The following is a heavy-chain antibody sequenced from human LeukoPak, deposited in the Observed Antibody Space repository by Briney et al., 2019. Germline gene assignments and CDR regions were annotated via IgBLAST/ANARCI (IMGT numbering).Heavy chain of an antibody. Sequence: GGSLRLSCAASGFTFSSYWMSWVRQAPGKGLEWVANIKQDGSEKYYVDSVKGRFTISRDNAKNSLYLQMNSLRAEDTAVYYCARDGAYCGGDCYYFDYWGQGTLVTVSS. CDR2: IKQDGSEK. J-gene: IGHJ4*02. CDR3: ARDGAYCGGDCYYFDY. V-gene: IGHV3-7*01. CDR1: GFTFSSYW. D-gene: IGHD2-21*01.